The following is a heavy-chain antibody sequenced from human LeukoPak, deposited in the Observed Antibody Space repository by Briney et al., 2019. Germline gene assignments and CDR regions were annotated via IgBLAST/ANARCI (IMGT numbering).Heavy chain of an antibody. V-gene: IGHV3-30-3*01. J-gene: IGHJ4*02. D-gene: IGHD2-2*02. CDR1: GFTFSNAW. Sequence: PGGSLRLSCAASGFTFSNAWMSWVRQAPGKGLEWVAVISYDGSNKYYADSVKGRFTISRDNSKNTLYLQMNSLRAEDTAVYYCARGYCSSTSCYNDYWGQGTLVTVSS. CDR3: ARGYCSSTSCYNDY. CDR2: ISYDGSNK.